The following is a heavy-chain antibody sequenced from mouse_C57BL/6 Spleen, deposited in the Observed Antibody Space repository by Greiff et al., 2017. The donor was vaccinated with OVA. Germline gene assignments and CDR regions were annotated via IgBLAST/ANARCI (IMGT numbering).Heavy chain of an antibody. Sequence: DVKLVESGGGLVQPGGSMKLSCAASGFTFSDAWMDWVRQSPEKGLEWVAEIRNKANNHATYYAESVKGRFTIARDDSKSSVYLQMNSLRAEDTCIYYCLTGTTDYYYDYWGQGTTLTVSS. CDR1: GFTFSDAW. CDR3: LTGTTDYYYDY. D-gene: IGHD4-1*01. CDR2: IRNKANNHAT. J-gene: IGHJ2*01. V-gene: IGHV6-6*01.